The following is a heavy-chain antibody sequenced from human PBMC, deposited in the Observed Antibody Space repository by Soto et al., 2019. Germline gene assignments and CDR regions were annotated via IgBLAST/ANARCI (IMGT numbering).Heavy chain of an antibody. CDR2: MNPSGSNT. J-gene: IGHJ3*01. Sequence: QVQLVQSGAEVKKPGASVQVSCKASGLAFPIDDIIWVRQTIGQGLEFMGWMNPSGSNTGYAQKFQGRATFTWNTPTSTAYMDLSGVRSEDTAVYYCARYRTKVPVAFDVWAQGTMVTVSS. CDR3: ARYRTKVPVAFDV. V-gene: IGHV1-8*01. D-gene: IGHD3-16*02. CDR1: GLAFPIDD.